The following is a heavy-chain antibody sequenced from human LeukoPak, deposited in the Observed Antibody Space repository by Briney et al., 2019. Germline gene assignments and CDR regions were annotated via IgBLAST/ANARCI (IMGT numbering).Heavy chain of an antibody. J-gene: IGHJ5*02. CDR3: AGYSSSYFNLFDP. CDR2: IYDSGST. CDR1: GASISSYY. V-gene: IGHV4-59*08. Sequence: SETLTLTCTVSGASISSYYWNWIRQPPGKGLEWIGYIYDSGSTNYNTALQTRLTISIDTSKNQSPLKLSSATAADTAVYYCAGYSSSYFNLFDPWGQGTLVSVSS. D-gene: IGHD6-13*01.